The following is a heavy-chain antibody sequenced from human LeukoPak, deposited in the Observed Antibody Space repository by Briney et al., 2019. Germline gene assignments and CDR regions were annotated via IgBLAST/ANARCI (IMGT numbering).Heavy chain of an antibody. CDR3: TTDLVPYYYDSSGYYYPPPFDY. CDR2: IKSKTDGGTT. Sequence: GGSLRLSCAASGFTFSNAWMSWVRQAPGKGLEWVGRIKSKTDGGTTDYAAPVKGRFTISRDDSKNTLYLQMNSLKTEDTAVYYCTTDLVPYYYDSSGYYYPPPFDYRGQGTLVTVSS. D-gene: IGHD3-22*01. V-gene: IGHV3-15*01. CDR1: GFTFSNAW. J-gene: IGHJ4*02.